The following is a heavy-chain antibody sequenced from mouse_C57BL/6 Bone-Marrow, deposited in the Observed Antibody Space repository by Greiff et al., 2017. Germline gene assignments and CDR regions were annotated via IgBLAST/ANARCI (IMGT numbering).Heavy chain of an antibody. V-gene: IGHV1-82*01. D-gene: IGHD2-3*01. Sequence: QVQLQQSGPELVKPGASVKISCKASGYAFSSSWMNWVKQRPGQGLEWIGRIYPGDGDTNYNGKFKGKATLTADKSSSTAYMQLSSLTSEDSAVXFCATFPLYDCYTDYWGQGTTLTVSS. CDR2: IYPGDGDT. J-gene: IGHJ2*01. CDR3: ATFPLYDCYTDY. CDR1: GYAFSSSW.